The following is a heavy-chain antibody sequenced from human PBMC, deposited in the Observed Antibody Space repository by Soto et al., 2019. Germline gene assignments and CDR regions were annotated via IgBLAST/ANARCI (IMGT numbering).Heavy chain of an antibody. CDR3: ARDPAP. CDR1: GGSISSGGYY. CDR2: IYNSGST. V-gene: IGHV4-31*03. J-gene: IGHJ5*02. Sequence: QVQLQESDPGLVKPSQTLSLTCTVSGGSISSGGYYWSWIRQHPGKGLEWIGYIYNSGSTYYNPFLKGRVXISADTXXXXXXLKLSSVTAADTAVYYCARDPAPWGQGTLVTVSS.